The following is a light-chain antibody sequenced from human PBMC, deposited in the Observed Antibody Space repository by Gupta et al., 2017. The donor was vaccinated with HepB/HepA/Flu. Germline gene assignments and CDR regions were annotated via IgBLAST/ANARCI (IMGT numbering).Light chain of an antibody. CDR2: DVS. CDR1: TSDAGGYNY. J-gene: IGLJ2*01. CDR3: TSYTSSSNLV. V-gene: IGLV2-14*01. Sequence: QSALTQPASVSGSPGQSITISSTGTTSDAGGYNYVSWYQQHPGNAPKLMIYDVSNRSSGVSNRCSASKAGNTASPTISGRQAEDDAYYYGTSYTSSSNLVFGGGTKLTVL.